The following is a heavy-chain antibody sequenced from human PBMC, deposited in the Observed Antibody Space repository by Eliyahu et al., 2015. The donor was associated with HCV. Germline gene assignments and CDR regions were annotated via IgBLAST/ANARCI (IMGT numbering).Heavy chain of an antibody. J-gene: IGHJ6*02. V-gene: IGHV1-46*01. Sequence: QVQLVQSGAEVKRPGASVKISCKAXGYTXSNSYMXWVRXXXGQGLEWMGXIDPSGGSTSYAQKFQGRVTMTKDTSTNTVYMELSGLRSEDTAVYYCARMRWLKYGSYYYGMDVWGQGNKVTVSS. CDR1: GYTXSNSY. CDR3: ARMRWLKYGSYYYGMDV. CDR2: IDPSGGST. D-gene: IGHD5-24*01.